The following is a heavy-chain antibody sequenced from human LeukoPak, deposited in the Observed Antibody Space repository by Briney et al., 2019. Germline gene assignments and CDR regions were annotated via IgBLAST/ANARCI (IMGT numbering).Heavy chain of an antibody. CDR2: IYTSGST. J-gene: IGHJ6*02. V-gene: IGHV4-61*02. Sequence: PSQTLSLTCTVSGGSISSGSYYWSWIRQPAGKGLEWIGCIYTSGSTNYNPSLKSRVTIAVDTSKNQFSLKLSSVTAADTAVYYCASGVRGVIPFYYYGMDVWGQGTTVTVSS. D-gene: IGHD3-10*01. CDR3: ASGVRGVIPFYYYGMDV. CDR1: GGSISSGSYY.